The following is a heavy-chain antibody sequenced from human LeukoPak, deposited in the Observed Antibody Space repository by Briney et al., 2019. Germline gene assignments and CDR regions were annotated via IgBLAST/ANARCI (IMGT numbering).Heavy chain of an antibody. J-gene: IGHJ4*02. Sequence: SETLSLTCTVSGGSISSYYWSWIRQPPGKGLEWIGSIYYSGSTYYNPSLKSRVTISVDTSKNQFSLKLSSVTAADTAVYYCARGQYYDFWSGYSNSPFDYWGQGTLVTVSS. D-gene: IGHD3-3*01. CDR2: IYYSGST. V-gene: IGHV4-39*07. CDR1: GGSISSYY. CDR3: ARGQYYDFWSGYSNSPFDY.